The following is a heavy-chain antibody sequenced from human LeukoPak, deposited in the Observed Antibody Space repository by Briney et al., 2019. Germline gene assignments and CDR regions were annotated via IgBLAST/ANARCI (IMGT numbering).Heavy chain of an antibody. CDR3: ARYSGSYLSPFDY. J-gene: IGHJ4*02. D-gene: IGHD1-26*01. CDR2: IYYRGST. Sequence: SETLSLTCTVSGVSIRSYYWSWIRQPPGKGLEWIGYIYYRGSTNYNPSLKSRVTMSVDTSKNQFSLKLTSVTAADTAVYYCARYSGSYLSPFDYWGQGTLVTVSP. V-gene: IGHV4-59*08. CDR1: GVSIRSYY.